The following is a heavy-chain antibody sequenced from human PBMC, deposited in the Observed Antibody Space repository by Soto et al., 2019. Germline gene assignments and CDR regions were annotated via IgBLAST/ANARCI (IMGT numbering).Heavy chain of an antibody. J-gene: IGHJ6*02. D-gene: IGHD3-3*01. V-gene: IGHV4-34*01. Sequence: SETLSLTCAVYGGSFSGYYWSWICQSPGKGLEWIGEINHSGNTNYNPSLKSRVTISVDTSKNQFSLKLSSVTAADTAVYYCARTARITIFGVVTYYYYYYGMDVWGQGTTVTVSS. CDR1: GGSFSGYY. CDR2: INHSGNT. CDR3: ARTARITIFGVVTYYYYYYGMDV.